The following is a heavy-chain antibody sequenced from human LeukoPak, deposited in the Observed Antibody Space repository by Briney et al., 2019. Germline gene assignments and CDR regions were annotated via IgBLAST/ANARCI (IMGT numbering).Heavy chain of an antibody. D-gene: IGHD6-19*01. J-gene: IGHJ4*02. Sequence: SETLSLTCTVSGGSISSYYWSWIRQPPGKGLEWIGYIYYSGSTNYNPSLKNRVTISLDTSKNQFSLKLSSVTAADTAVYYCARGLLRRAVAVDYWGQGTLVTVSS. CDR1: GGSISSYY. CDR2: IYYSGST. CDR3: ARGLLRRAVAVDY. V-gene: IGHV4-59*01.